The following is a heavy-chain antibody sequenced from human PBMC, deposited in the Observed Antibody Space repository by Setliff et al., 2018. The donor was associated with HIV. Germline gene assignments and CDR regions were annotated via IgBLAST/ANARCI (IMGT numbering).Heavy chain of an antibody. J-gene: IGHJ4*02. CDR3: ARRVVLAAAFDY. V-gene: IGHV4-4*07. D-gene: IGHD2-15*01. CDR2: IYTSGSTSGST. CDR1: GASINNYY. Sequence: PSETLSLTCTVSGASINNYYWNWIRQPAGKGLEWIGHIYTSGSTSGSTNYNPSLKSRVTMSVDTSKNQFSLELRSVTAADTAVYYCARRVVLAAAFDYWGQGALVTVSS.